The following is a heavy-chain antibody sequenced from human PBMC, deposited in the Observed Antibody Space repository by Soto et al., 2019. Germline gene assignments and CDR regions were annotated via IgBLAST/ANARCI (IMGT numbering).Heavy chain of an antibody. J-gene: IGHJ6*02. CDR3: ASNGQYDFWSGYYTHYYGMDV. D-gene: IGHD3-3*01. CDR2: IAWNSGAL. CDR1: GFTFDDYA. Sequence: PGGSLRLSCAASGFTFDDYAMHWVRQAPGKGLEWVSGIAWNSGALGYADSVKGRFTISRDNAKNTLYLQMNSLRAEDTAVYYCASNGQYDFWSGYYTHYYGMDVWGQGTTVTVSS. V-gene: IGHV3-9*01.